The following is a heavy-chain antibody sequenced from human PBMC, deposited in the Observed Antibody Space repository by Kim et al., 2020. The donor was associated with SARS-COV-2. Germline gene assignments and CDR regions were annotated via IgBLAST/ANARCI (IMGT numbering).Heavy chain of an antibody. Sequence: SETLSLTCSVSGASISSYYWSWIRQPPGKGLEWIGYIYYSGSTNYNPSLKSRVTISVDTSKNQFSLKLSSVTAADTAVYYCARANFEGYFDYWGQGTLVT. V-gene: IGHV4-59*13. CDR2: IYYSGST. J-gene: IGHJ4*02. CDR3: ARANFEGYFDY. CDR1: GASISSYY. D-gene: IGHD3-9*01.